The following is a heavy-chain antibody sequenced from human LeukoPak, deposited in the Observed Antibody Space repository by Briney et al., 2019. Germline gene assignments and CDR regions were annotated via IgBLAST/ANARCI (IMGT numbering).Heavy chain of an antibody. V-gene: IGHV3-11*01. J-gene: IGHJ4*02. CDR1: GFTLSDYY. D-gene: IGHD3/OR15-3a*01. CDR2: SSSSGSTI. CDR3: ARRRDFIDY. Sequence: GGSLRLSCAASGFTLSDYYMSWIRQAPGKGLEWVSYSSSSGSTIYYADSVKGRFAISRDNAKNSLYLQMNSLRAEDTAVHYCARRRDFIDYWGQGTLVTVSS.